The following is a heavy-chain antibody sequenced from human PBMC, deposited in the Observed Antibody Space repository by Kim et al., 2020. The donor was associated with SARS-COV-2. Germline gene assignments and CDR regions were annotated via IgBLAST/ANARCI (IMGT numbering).Heavy chain of an antibody. CDR2: IYYSGST. CDR3: ARETRESITMVRGVIIMDYYYGSDV. D-gene: IGHD3-10*01. CDR1: GGSVSSGSYY. J-gene: IGHJ6*02. Sequence: SETLSLTCTVSGGSVSSGSYYWSWIRQPPGKGLEWIGYIYYSGSTNYNPSLKSRVTISVDTSKNQFSLKLSSVIAADTAVYYCARETRESITMVRGVIIMDYYYGSDVWGQGTTVTVAS. V-gene: IGHV4-61*01.